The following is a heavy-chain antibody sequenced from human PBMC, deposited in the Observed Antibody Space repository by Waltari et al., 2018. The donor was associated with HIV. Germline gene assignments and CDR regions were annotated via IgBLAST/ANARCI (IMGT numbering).Heavy chain of an antibody. CDR3: ARDSLYSDSSGYYFRPFDM. Sequence: QDQLVESGGGVVQPGRSLRLSCAASGFPFSRYAMHWVRQAPGKGLDGVAVISFDGSSAYYADSVKGRFTISKDNPKNTLYLQMKSLITEDTAVYFCARDSLYSDSSGYYFRPFDMWGQGTMVTVSS. V-gene: IGHV3-30-3*01. D-gene: IGHD3-22*01. CDR1: GFPFSRYA. J-gene: IGHJ3*02. CDR2: ISFDGSSA.